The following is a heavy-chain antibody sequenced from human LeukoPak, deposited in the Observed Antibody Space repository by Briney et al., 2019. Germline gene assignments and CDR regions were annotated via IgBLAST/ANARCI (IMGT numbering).Heavy chain of an antibody. Sequence: SVKVSCKASGGTFSSYAISWVRQAPGQGLEWMGGIIPIFGTANYAQKFQGRVTITTDESTSTAYMELSSLRSEDTAVYYCARTLPYTYLSFDYWGQGTLVTVSS. J-gene: IGHJ4*02. CDR3: ARTLPYTYLSFDY. CDR1: GGTFSSYA. D-gene: IGHD2/OR15-2a*01. CDR2: IIPIFGTA. V-gene: IGHV1-69*05.